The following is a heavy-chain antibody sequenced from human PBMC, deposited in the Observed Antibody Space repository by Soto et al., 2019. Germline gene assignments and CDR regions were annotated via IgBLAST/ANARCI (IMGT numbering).Heavy chain of an antibody. V-gene: IGHV3-74*01. CDR3: SRETLWFGESLKS. D-gene: IGHD3-10*01. CDR2: INGDGSIT. J-gene: IGHJ4*02. CDR1: GFTFGSYW. Sequence: EVQLVESGGGSAQTGGSLRISCATSGFTFGSYWMDWVRQAPGKGLEGVSRINGDGSITTYADSVKGRFTISRDSAGNTLYLQMNNLRADDTAVYYCSRETLWFGESLKSGGRGTLVTVSS.